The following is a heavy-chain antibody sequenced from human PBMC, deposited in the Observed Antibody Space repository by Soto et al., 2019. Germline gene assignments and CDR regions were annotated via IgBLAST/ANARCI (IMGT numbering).Heavy chain of an antibody. D-gene: IGHD6-13*01. V-gene: IGHV3-23*01. CDR2: ITATGDRA. CDR1: GLTFRNYA. CDR3: AKDLRGPEAGTWYFDL. Sequence: EVHLLESGGGLVQPGGSLRLSCAASGLTFRNYAMGWVRQAPGKGLEWVSAITATGDRAQYIDSVRGQFTISRDNSQNTLYMQMNSLRAEDTAVYYCAKDLRGPEAGTWYFDLWGRGSLVTVSS. J-gene: IGHJ2*01.